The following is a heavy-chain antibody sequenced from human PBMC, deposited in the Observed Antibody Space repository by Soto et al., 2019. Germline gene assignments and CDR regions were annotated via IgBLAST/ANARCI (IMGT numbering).Heavy chain of an antibody. Sequence: QVQLQESGPGLVRPSQTLSLTCSVSGGSISSDIYYWSWVRQPPGKGLEGIGYIHYDVSTYYSPSLGSRVSMSVDASKNLFSLRLSSVTAAAKAVYYCARDYGGHSELDYWGHGTPVTISS. CDR2: IHYDVST. CDR1: GGSISSDIYY. J-gene: IGHJ4*01. CDR3: ARDYGGHSELDY. V-gene: IGHV4-30-4*01. D-gene: IGHD4-17*01.